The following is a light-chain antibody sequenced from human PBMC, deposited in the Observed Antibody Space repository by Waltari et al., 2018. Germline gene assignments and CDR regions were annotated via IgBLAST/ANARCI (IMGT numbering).Light chain of an antibody. Sequence: NQMTQSPSSLSASVGDRVTITCQASQGISNHLAWYQQKPGKVPKLLIYKASTLQTGVPSRFSGSGSGTDFTLTISSLQPEDFATYYCQHGYGTPLTFGGGTKVEIK. CDR1: QGISNH. J-gene: IGKJ4*01. CDR2: KAS. V-gene: IGKV1-NL1*01. CDR3: QHGYGTPLT.